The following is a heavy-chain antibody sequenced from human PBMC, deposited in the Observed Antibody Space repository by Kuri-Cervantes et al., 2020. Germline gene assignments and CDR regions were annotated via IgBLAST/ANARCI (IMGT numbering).Heavy chain of an antibody. V-gene: IGHV3-33*06. D-gene: IGHD2-21*01. Sequence: LTCAASGFTFSSYGMHWVRQAPGKGLECVAVIWYDGSNKYYADSVKGRFTISRDNSKSMLYLQMNTLRAADTAIYYCAKDQVGEHRPIDSWGQGILVTVSS. CDR2: IWYDGSNK. CDR1: GFTFSSYG. CDR3: AKDQVGEHRPIDS. J-gene: IGHJ4*02.